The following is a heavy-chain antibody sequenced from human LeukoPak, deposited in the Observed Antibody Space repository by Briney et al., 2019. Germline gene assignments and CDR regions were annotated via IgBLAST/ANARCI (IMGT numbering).Heavy chain of an antibody. CDR3: ARDSCGGDCYSNFDY. D-gene: IGHD2-21*02. J-gene: IGHJ4*02. CDR2: IGSDYKT. V-gene: IGHV3-23*01. Sequence: GGSLRLSCAASGFTIGGFAMTWVRQAPGKGLEWVSSIGSDYKTHYSESVKGRFAISRDNSQSTVFLQMNSLRAEDTAVYYCARDSCGGDCYSNFDYWGQGTLVTVSS. CDR1: GFTIGGFA.